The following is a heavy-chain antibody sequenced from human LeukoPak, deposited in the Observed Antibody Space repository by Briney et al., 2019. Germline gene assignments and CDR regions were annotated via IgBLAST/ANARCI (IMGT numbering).Heavy chain of an antibody. CDR1: GFTFNTYW. Sequence: GGSLRLSCAASGFTFNTYWMHWVRQAPGKGLVWVSRINNDGSDAIYADSVKGRFTISRDNAKDTLYLQMISLRVEDTAVYYCARSSYPYYFDYWGQGTLVTVSS. CDR2: INNDGSDA. CDR3: ARSSYPYYFDY. V-gene: IGHV3-74*01. J-gene: IGHJ4*02.